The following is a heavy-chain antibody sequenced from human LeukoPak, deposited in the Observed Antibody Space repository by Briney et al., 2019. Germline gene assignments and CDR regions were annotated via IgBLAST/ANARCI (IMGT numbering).Heavy chain of an antibody. CDR1: GFTFDDYA. D-gene: IGHD1-26*01. Sequence: GGSLRLSCAASGFTFDDYAMHWVRQTPGKGLEWVSGISWNSGSIGYADSVKGRFTISRDNAKNSLYLQINSLRADDTAVYYCARSHQRVGIEDYWGQGTLVTVSS. CDR3: ARSHQRVGIEDY. CDR2: ISWNSGSI. J-gene: IGHJ4*02. V-gene: IGHV3-9*01.